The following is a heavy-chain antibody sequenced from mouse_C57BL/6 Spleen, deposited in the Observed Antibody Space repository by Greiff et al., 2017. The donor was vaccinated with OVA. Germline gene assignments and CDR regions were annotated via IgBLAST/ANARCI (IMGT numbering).Heavy chain of an antibody. Sequence: EVKVVESGGGLVKPGGSLKLSCAASGFTFSSYAMSWVRQTPEKRLEWVATISDGGSYTYYPDNVKGRFTISRDNAKNNLYLQMSHLKSEDTAMYYCARDGDYYGNYDAMDYWGQGTSVTVSS. CDR3: ARDGDYYGNYDAMDY. CDR2: ISDGGSYT. D-gene: IGHD2-1*01. J-gene: IGHJ4*01. CDR1: GFTFSSYA. V-gene: IGHV5-4*01.